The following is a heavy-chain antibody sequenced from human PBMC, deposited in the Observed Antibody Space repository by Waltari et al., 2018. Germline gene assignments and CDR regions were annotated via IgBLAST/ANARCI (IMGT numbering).Heavy chain of an antibody. CDR3: AGGRWLRVNWFDP. CDR1: GGSFSGYY. Sequence: QVQLQQWGAGLLKPSETLSLTCAVYGGSFSGYYWSWIRQPPGKGLEWIGEINHSGSTNYNPSLKSRVTISVDTSKNQFSLKLSSVTAADTAVYYCAGGRWLRVNWFDPWGQGTLVTVSS. V-gene: IGHV4-34*01. CDR2: INHSGST. D-gene: IGHD5-18*01. J-gene: IGHJ5*02.